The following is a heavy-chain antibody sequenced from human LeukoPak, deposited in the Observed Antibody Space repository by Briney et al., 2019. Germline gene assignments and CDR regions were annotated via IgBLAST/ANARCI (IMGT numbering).Heavy chain of an antibody. J-gene: IGHJ4*02. V-gene: IGHV4-59*01. CDR2: IYYSGST. Sequence: SETLSLTCTVSGGSISSYYWSWIRQPPGKGLEWIGYIYYSGSTNYNPSLKSRVTISVDTFKNQFSLKLSSVTAADTAVYYCARGDGQDGNFDYWGQGTLVTVSS. D-gene: IGHD5-24*01. CDR3: ARGDGQDGNFDY. CDR1: GGSISSYY.